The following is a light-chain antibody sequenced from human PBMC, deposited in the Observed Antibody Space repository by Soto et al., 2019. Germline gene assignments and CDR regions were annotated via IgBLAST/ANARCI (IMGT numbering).Light chain of an antibody. CDR1: QSISSW. J-gene: IGKJ2*01. CDR2: KAS. CDR3: QQYHDYRHT. V-gene: IGKV1-5*03. Sequence: DIQMTQSPSTLSASVGDRVTITCRASQSISSWLAWYQQKPGKAPKILIYKASSLESGVPSRFSGSGSGTEFTLTISRLQADDFATYYCQQYHDYRHTFGQGTKLDI.